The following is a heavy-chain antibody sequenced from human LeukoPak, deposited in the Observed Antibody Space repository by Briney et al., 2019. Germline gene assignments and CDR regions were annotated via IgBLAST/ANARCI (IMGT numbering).Heavy chain of an antibody. CDR3: ARHGYDTGNYQAHFDY. D-gene: IGHD3-9*01. CDR2: INYSGNT. J-gene: IGHJ4*02. Sequence: PSETLSLTCTVSGGSISDHYWSWIRQTPWKRLQWIGYINYSGNTNYNPSLAGRVSVSVDTSKNQFSLKLSSVTAADTAVYYCARHGYDTGNYQAHFDYWGQGTLVTVSS. V-gene: IGHV4-59*08. CDR1: GGSISDHY.